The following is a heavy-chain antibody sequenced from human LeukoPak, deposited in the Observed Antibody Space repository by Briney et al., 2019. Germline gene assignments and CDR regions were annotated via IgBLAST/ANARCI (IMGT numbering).Heavy chain of an antibody. CDR3: ARVSDIVVVPETGYFDY. CDR2: INQDGGRK. J-gene: IGHJ4*02. CDR1: GFTFSSYW. V-gene: IGHV3-7*03. Sequence: PGGSLRLSCGASGFTFSSYWMSWVRQALGKGLEWVANINQDGGRKYYVDSVRGRFTISRDNAKNSLYLQMNSLRVEDTAVYYCARVSDIVVVPETGYFDYWGQGTLVTVSS. D-gene: IGHD2-2*01.